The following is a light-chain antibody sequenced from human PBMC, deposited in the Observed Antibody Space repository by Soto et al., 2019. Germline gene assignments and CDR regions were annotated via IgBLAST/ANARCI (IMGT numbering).Light chain of an antibody. Sequence: NFMLTQPHSVSESPGKTVTISCTGSSGNIATNYVQWYQRRPGSAPTTVIYDDHRRSSGVPDRFSGSIDSSSNSASLTISGLKTEDEAEYYCQSYDSTNRGVVFGGGTKLTVL. J-gene: IGLJ2*01. CDR1: SGNIATNY. CDR3: QSYDSTNRGVV. CDR2: DDH. V-gene: IGLV6-57*02.